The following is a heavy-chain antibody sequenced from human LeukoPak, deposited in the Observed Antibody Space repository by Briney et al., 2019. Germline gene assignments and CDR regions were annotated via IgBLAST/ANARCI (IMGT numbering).Heavy chain of an antibody. Sequence: GASVKVSCKASGGTFSSYAISWVRQAPGQGLEWMGGIIPIFGTANYAQKFQGRVTITADKSTSTAYMELSSLRSEDTAVYYCARDPYSSGWYGNWFDPWGQGTLVTVSS. J-gene: IGHJ5*02. V-gene: IGHV1-69*06. CDR2: IIPIFGTA. CDR3: ARDPYSSGWYGNWFDP. CDR1: GGTFSSYA. D-gene: IGHD6-19*01.